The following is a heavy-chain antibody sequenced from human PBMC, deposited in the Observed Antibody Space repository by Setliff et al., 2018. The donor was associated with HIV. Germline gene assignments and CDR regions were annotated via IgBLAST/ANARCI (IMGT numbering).Heavy chain of an antibody. CDR2: INHSGST. J-gene: IGHJ4*02. CDR3: ARQKKSSSWSPNDY. D-gene: IGHD2-2*01. CDR1: GGSFSGYY. Sequence: LSLTCAVYGGSFSGYYWSWIRQPPGKGLEWIGEINHSGSTNYNPSLKSRVTMSVDTSKNQFSLKVKSVTAADTAVYYCARQKKSSSWSPNDYWGQGTLVTVSS. V-gene: IGHV4-34*01.